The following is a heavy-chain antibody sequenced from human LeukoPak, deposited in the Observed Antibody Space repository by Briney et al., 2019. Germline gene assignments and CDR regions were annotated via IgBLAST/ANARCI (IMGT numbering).Heavy chain of an antibody. CDR2: ISYDGSIK. D-gene: IGHD1-26*01. CDR3: AKKLNILGRSGLFDY. Sequence: PGGSLRLSCAGSGFTFSNYGMHWVRQAPGKGQEWGAIISYDGSIKYYGDSVKGRFTISRDNSKNTLYLEVNGLRPEDTAFYYCAKKLNILGRSGLFDYWGQGTLVTVSS. J-gene: IGHJ4*02. CDR1: GFTFSNYG. V-gene: IGHV3-30*18.